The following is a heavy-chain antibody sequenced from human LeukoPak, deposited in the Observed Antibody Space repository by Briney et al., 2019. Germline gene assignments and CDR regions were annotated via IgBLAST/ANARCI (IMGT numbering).Heavy chain of an antibody. CDR2: ISGGSRAI. D-gene: IGHD3-22*01. Sequence: PGGSLRLSCAASGFTFGNFEMNWLRQAPGKGLEWISYISGGSRAIHYADSVRGRFTISRDDAKNSLYLQMDSLRGDDTAVYFCAREGSDSSHYLDAFDIWGQGTRVTVSS. V-gene: IGHV3-48*03. CDR1: GFTFGNFE. J-gene: IGHJ3*02. CDR3: AREGSDSSHYLDAFDI.